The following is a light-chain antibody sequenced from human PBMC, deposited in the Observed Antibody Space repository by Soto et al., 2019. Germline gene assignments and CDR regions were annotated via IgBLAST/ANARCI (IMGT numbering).Light chain of an antibody. Sequence: QSVLTQPPSASGSPGQSVTISCTGTSSDVGAYTYVSWYQQHPGKAPKLMIYGVTERPSGVPDRFSGSKSGNTASLTVSGLQTEDEAYYYCSSHAGSNNYVFGTGTKVIVL. CDR2: GVT. J-gene: IGLJ1*01. V-gene: IGLV2-8*01. CDR1: SSDVGAYTY. CDR3: SSHAGSNNYV.